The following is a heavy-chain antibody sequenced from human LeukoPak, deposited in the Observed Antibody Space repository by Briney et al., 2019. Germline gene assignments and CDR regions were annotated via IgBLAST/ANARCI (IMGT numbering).Heavy chain of an antibody. CDR1: GYSISNDYF. J-gene: IGHJ3*02. V-gene: IGHV4-38-2*02. CDR3: ARDLGYYYDSSDYEDGFDI. Sequence: PSETLSLTCTVSGYSISNDYFWGWIRQPPGKGLEWIGAIFHSGSTYYNPSLKSRVTISIDTSKNQFSLKLTSVTAADTAVYYCARDLGYYYDSSDYEDGFDIWGQGTMVTVSS. D-gene: IGHD3-22*01. CDR2: IFHSGST.